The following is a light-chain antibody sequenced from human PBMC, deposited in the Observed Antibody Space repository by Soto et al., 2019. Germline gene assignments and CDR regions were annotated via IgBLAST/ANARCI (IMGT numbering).Light chain of an antibody. CDR2: DAS. CDR1: QGIRND. V-gene: IGKV1-17*01. CDR3: LQHYSYPWT. Sequence: DIQKSQYQSSVSGSVGDRVSITWRASQGIRNDLGWYQQKPGKAPKRLIYDASSLQSGVPSRFSGSGSGTEFTLTITSLPPEDFATYYRLQHYSYPWTFGQGTKVDIK. J-gene: IGKJ1*01.